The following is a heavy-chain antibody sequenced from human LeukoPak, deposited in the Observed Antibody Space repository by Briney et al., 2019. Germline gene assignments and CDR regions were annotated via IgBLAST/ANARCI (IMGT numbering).Heavy chain of an antibody. D-gene: IGHD3-3*01. CDR3: ARDRRAIFGVVTLYYYYGMDV. Sequence: HTGGSLRLSCAASGFTFSSHEMNWVRQAPGKGLEWVSYISRSGSSIDYTDSVEGRFTISRDNAKNSLYLQMDSLRAEDTAVYYCARDRRAIFGVVTLYYYYGMDVWGQGTTVTVSS. CDR1: GFTFSSHE. V-gene: IGHV3-48*03. J-gene: IGHJ6*02. CDR2: ISRSGSSI.